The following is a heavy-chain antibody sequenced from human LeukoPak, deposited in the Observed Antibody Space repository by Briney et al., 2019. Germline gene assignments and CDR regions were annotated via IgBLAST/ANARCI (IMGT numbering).Heavy chain of an antibody. V-gene: IGHV1-2*06. CDR2: INPNSGGT. J-gene: IGHJ4*02. Sequence: ASVKVSCKASGYTFTGYYMHWVRQAPGQGLEWMGRINPNSGGTNYAQKFQGRVTMTRDTSISTAYMELSRLRSDDTAVYYCARAYHYDSSGYYEDFDYWGQGTLVTVSS. CDR1: GYTFTGYY. D-gene: IGHD3-22*01. CDR3: ARAYHYDSSGYYEDFDY.